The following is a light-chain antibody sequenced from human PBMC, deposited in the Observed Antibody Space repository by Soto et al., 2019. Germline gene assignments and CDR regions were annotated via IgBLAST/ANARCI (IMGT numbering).Light chain of an antibody. V-gene: IGKV3-11*01. CDR1: QSVSNY. CDR3: HQRRIWPWK. J-gene: IGKJ1*01. CDR2: DAS. Sequence: IVLTHSPSTLSLSPGERSTLSCWASQSVSNYFVWYQQKPGQAPRLLIYDASKRATGIPARFSGSGSGKDFATTISSLEPEDFAVYYRHQRRIWPWKFGQGTKVDIK.